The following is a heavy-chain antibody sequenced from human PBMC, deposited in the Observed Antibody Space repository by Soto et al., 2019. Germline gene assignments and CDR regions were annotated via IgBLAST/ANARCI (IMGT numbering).Heavy chain of an antibody. CDR2: IYYSGST. Sequence: SETLSLTCTVSGGSISSYYWGWIRQPPGKGLEWIGYIYYSGSTNYNPSLKSRVTISVDTSKNQFSLKLSSVTAADTAVYYCARAVSYRSNYMEVWGKGTTVTVSS. V-gene: IGHV4-59*08. CDR3: ARAVSYRSNYMEV. CDR1: GGSISSYY. D-gene: IGHD3-16*02. J-gene: IGHJ6*03.